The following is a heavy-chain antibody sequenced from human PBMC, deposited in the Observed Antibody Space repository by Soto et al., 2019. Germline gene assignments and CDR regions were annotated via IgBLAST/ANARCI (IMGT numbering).Heavy chain of an antibody. D-gene: IGHD4-17*01. J-gene: IGHJ6*02. CDR1: GYSFSSYY. Sequence: ASVKVSCKASGYSFSSYYMHWVRQAPGEELEWMGIINPSGDSTSYAQKFQGRGTMTRNTSTSTAYMELSSLRSDDTAVYYCSSPNCGDFHHYGMDFWGQGTTVTVSS. CDR2: INPSGDST. V-gene: IGHV1-46*01. CDR3: SSPNCGDFHHYGMDF.